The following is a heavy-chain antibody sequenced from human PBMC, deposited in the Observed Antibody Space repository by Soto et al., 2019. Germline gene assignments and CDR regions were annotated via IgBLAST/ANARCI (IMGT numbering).Heavy chain of an antibody. CDR1: GYTFTSYA. D-gene: IGHD2-2*01. Sequence: GASVKVSCKASGYTFTSYAMHWVRQAPGQRLEWMGWINAGNGNTKYSQRFQGRVTITRDTSASTAYMELSSLRSEDTAVYYCARSQYKVPPFVYWGQGTLVTVSS. V-gene: IGHV1-3*01. CDR2: INAGNGNT. J-gene: IGHJ4*02. CDR3: ARSQYKVPPFVY.